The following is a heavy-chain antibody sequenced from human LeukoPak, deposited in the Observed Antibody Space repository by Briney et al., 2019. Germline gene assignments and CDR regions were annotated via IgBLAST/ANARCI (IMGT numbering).Heavy chain of an antibody. CDR2: ISYDGSNK. Sequence: GGSLRLSCAASGFSFSSHAMHWVRQAPGKGLEWVAVISYDGSNKYYADSVKGRFTISRDNSKNTLYLQMNSLRAEDTAVYYCARDVDTAMGGDYFDYWGQGTLVTVSS. V-gene: IGHV3-30*04. CDR3: ARDVDTAMGGDYFDY. D-gene: IGHD5-18*01. J-gene: IGHJ4*02. CDR1: GFSFSSHA.